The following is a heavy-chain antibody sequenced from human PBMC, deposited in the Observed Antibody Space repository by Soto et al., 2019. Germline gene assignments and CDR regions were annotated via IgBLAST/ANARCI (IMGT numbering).Heavy chain of an antibody. CDR2: ISYDGSNK. Sequence: PGGSLRLSCAASGFTFSSYGMHWVRQAPGKGLEWVAVISYDGSNKYYADSVKGRFTISRDNSKNTLYLQMNSLRAEGTAVYYCAKEVYYYYYMDVWGKGTTVTVSS. V-gene: IGHV3-30*18. J-gene: IGHJ6*03. CDR3: AKEVYYYYYMDV. CDR1: GFTFSSYG.